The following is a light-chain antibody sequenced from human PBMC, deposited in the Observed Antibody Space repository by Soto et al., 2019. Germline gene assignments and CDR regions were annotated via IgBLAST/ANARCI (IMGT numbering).Light chain of an antibody. CDR1: QGISSL. V-gene: IGKV1D-13*01. CDR3: QQLYDYPLT. Sequence: AIQLTQAPSSLSASVGDRVTITCRARQGISSLLAWYRQKPGKAPKLLIYDASSLESGVPSRFRGSGSGTDFALTISSLQPEDFATYYCQQLYDYPLTFGGGTQVEIK. CDR2: DAS. J-gene: IGKJ4*01.